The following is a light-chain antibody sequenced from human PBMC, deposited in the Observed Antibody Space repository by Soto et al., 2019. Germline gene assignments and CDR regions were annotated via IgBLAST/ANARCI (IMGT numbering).Light chain of an antibody. V-gene: IGLV2-14*01. CDR2: DVS. J-gene: IGLJ1*01. Sequence: QSALTQPASVSGSDGQSITISCTGTSGDVGDYDYVSWYQQRPGKAPKLIIYDVSRRPSGVSTRFSGSKSGTTASLTISGLQGDDEGDYYCSSYTSSDTQGVFGTGTKLTVL. CDR1: SGDVGDYDY. CDR3: SSYTSSDTQGV.